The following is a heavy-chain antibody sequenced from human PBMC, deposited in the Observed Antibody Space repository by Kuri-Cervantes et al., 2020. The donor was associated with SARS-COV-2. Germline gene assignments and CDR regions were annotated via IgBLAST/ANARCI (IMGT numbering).Heavy chain of an antibody. Sequence: SETLSLTCTVSGGSISSGSYYWSWIRQPAGKGLEWIGHIYTSGSTNYNPSLKSRVTILVDTSKNQFSLKLSSVTAADTAVYYCARGGYNWNYAHFDYWGREPWSPSPQ. V-gene: IGHV4-61*09. CDR2: IYTSGST. CDR3: ARGGYNWNYAHFDY. CDR1: GGSISSGSYY. J-gene: IGHJ4*02. D-gene: IGHD1-7*01.